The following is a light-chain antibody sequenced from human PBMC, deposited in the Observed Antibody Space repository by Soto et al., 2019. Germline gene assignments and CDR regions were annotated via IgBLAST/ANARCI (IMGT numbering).Light chain of an antibody. CDR3: SSHTSGSTRV. CDR1: SGDVGGYDY. CDR2: EVT. J-gene: IGLJ1*01. V-gene: IGLV2-14*01. Sequence: QSALTQPASVSGSPGQSIAISCTGTSGDVGGYDYVSWYQQHPDKAPKLMIYEVTKRPSWVSNRFSGSKSGNTASLTISGLQPEDEADYRSSHTSGSTRVFGSGTKLTVL.